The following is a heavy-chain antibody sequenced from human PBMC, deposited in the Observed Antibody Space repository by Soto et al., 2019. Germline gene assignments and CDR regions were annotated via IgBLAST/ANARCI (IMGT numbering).Heavy chain of an antibody. J-gene: IGHJ6*02. CDR1: GYTFTGYY. CDR2: INPNSGGT. CDR3: ASSRSTIFGVVAFGMDV. Sequence: ASVKVSCKASGYTFTGYYMHWVRQAPGQGLEWMGWINPNSGGTNYAQKFQGWVTMTRDTSISTAYMELSRLRSDDTAVYYCASSRSTIFGVVAFGMDVWGQGTTVTVSS. V-gene: IGHV1-2*04. D-gene: IGHD3-3*01.